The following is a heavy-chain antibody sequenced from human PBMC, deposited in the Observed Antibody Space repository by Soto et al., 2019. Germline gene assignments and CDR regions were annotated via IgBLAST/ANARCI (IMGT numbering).Heavy chain of an antibody. Sequence: EVQMVESGGGLAQPGGSLRLSCTASGFTFSSYSMNWVRQAPGKGLEWVSHISGSGGSTYYADSVKGRFTISRDNAENSLYLQMSSLRADDTAVYYCVRGRWWFDPWGQGALVTVSS. CDR2: ISGSGGST. CDR1: GFTFSSYS. CDR3: VRGRWWFDP. V-gene: IGHV3-48*04. J-gene: IGHJ5*02.